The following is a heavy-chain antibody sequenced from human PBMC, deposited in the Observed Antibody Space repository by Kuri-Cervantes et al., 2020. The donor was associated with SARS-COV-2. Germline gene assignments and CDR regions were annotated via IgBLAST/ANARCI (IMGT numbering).Heavy chain of an antibody. CDR3: ADDYGDYRNPFDY. Sequence: GGSLRLSCAASGFTFSSYGMHWVRQAPGKGLEWVAFIRYDGSNKYYAYSVKGRFTISRDNSKNTLYLQMNSLRAEDTAVYYCADDYGDYRNPFDYWGQGTLVTVSS. CDR1: GFTFSSYG. D-gene: IGHD4-17*01. CDR2: IRYDGSNK. J-gene: IGHJ4*02. V-gene: IGHV3-30*02.